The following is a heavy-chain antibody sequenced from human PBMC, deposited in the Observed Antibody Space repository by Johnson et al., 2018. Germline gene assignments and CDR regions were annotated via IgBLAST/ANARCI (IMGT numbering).Heavy chain of an antibody. CDR2: ITGTGGST. Sequence: VQLVESGGGLVQPGGSLRLSCAASGFTFSSFAMSWVRLAPGKGLEWVSTITGTGGSTYFADSVKGRFTISRDNSKNTMYLQMNNVGDEDTAIYYCVKLGGSSLPAGVWGKGTTVTVSS. V-gene: IGHV3-23*04. CDR3: VKLGGSSLPAGV. CDR1: GFTFSSFA. D-gene: IGHD6-6*01. J-gene: IGHJ6*04.